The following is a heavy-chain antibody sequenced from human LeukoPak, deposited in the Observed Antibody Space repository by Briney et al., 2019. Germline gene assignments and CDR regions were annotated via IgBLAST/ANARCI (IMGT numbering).Heavy chain of an antibody. CDR1: GFSLSGVG. J-gene: IGHJ4*02. V-gene: IGHV2-5*01. Sequence: SGPTLVNPTQTLTLTCTFSGFSLSGVGVGWIRQPPGEALEWLALIYWNDDRRYSPSLKSRLTVTKDTSENQVVLTMTNMDPADTATYYCAHLIPTRPAGFDHRGQGILVTVSS. D-gene: IGHD6-6*01. CDR3: AHLIPTRPAGFDH. CDR2: IYWNDDR.